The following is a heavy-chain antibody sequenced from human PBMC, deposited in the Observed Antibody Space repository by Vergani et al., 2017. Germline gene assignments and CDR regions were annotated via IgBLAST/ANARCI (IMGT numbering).Heavy chain of an antibody. D-gene: IGHD4-17*01. CDR3: ARTTVTTKAFDI. CDR2: INPSGGST. CDR1: GYTFTSYY. Sequence: QVQLVQSGAEVKKPGASVKVSCKASGYTFTSYYMHWVRQAPGQGLEWMGIINPSGGSTSYAQKFQGRVTMTRDRFTSTVYMELSSLRSEDPAVYYCARTTVTTKAFDIWGQGTMVTVSS. J-gene: IGHJ3*02. V-gene: IGHV1-46*01.